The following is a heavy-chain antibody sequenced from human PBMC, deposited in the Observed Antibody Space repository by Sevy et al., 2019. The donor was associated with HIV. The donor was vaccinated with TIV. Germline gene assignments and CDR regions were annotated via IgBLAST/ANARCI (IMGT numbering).Heavy chain of an antibody. CDR3: STDDLISY. Sequence: GGSLRLSCTASGFDFPNAWMNWIRQVPGKGLEWVGHIKSITDGGAADYAATVKGRFSISRHDSKITLYLQMNSLKDEDTAVYYCSTDDLISYWGRGTLVTVSS. V-gene: IGHV3-15*07. D-gene: IGHD3-3*02. CDR2: IKSITDGGAA. CDR1: GFDFPNAW. J-gene: IGHJ4*02.